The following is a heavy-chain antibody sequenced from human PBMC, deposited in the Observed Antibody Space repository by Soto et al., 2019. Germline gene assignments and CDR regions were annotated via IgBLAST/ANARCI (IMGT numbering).Heavy chain of an antibody. CDR1: GFSLSTSGMC. Sequence: SGPTLVNPTQTLTLTCTFSGFSLSTSGMCVSWVRQPPGKALEWLALIDWDDDKYYSTSLKTRLTISKDTSKNQVVLTMTNMDPVDTATYYCARSEQWLGGGAFDIWGQGTMVTVSS. J-gene: IGHJ3*02. CDR2: IDWDDDK. CDR3: ARSEQWLGGGAFDI. D-gene: IGHD6-19*01. V-gene: IGHV2-70*20.